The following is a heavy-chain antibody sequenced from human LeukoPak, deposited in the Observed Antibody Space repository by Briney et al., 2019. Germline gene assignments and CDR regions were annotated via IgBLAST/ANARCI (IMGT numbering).Heavy chain of an antibody. Sequence: GGSLRLSCAASGFTFSYYAMHWVRQAPGKGLEWVAAISDDGGNKYYADSVKGRIAISRDNSRNTLYLQMNSLRPEDTAVYYCLFGHYGGFSDYWGQGTLVTVSS. J-gene: IGHJ4*02. CDR3: LFGHYGGFSDY. D-gene: IGHD4-23*01. V-gene: IGHV3-30*09. CDR1: GFTFSYYA. CDR2: ISDDGGNK.